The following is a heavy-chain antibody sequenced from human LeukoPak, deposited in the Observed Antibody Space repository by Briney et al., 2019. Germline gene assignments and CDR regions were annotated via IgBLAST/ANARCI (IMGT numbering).Heavy chain of an antibody. Sequence: PGGSLRLSCAASGFTFSDYYMSWIRQAPGKGLEWVSYISSSGSTIYYADSVKGRFTISRDNAKNSLYLQMNSLRAEDTAVYYCARRLDTGTTMATFDYWGQGTLITVSS. V-gene: IGHV3-11*04. CDR1: GFTFSDYY. CDR2: ISSSGSTI. J-gene: IGHJ4*02. D-gene: IGHD1-1*01. CDR3: ARRLDTGTTMATFDY.